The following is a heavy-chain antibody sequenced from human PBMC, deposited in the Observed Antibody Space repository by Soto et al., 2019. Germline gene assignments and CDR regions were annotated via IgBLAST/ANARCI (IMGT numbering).Heavy chain of an antibody. CDR1: GFTFSSYA. D-gene: IGHD3-3*01. CDR3: ASQYYDFWSGYYQYYYYYGMDA. V-gene: IGHV3-30-3*01. J-gene: IGHJ6*02. Sequence: PVGSLRLSCAASGFTFSSYAMHWVRQAPGKGLEWVAVISYDGSNKYYADSVKGRFTISRDNSKNTLYLQMNSLRAEDTAVYYCASQYYDFWSGYYQYYYYYGMDAWGQGTTVTVSS. CDR2: ISYDGSNK.